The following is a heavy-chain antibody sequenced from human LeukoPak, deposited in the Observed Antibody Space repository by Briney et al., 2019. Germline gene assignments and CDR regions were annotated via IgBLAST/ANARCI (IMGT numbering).Heavy chain of an antibody. CDR2: ISHSGST. J-gene: IGHJ5*02. D-gene: IGHD2-2*01. CDR3: ARGSSTSPNWFDP. Sequence: SETLSLTCAVYGGSFSDYYWSWIRQPPGKGLEWIGEISHSGSTSHNPSLKSRVTMSKDTSKNQFSLNLSSMTAADTAVYYCARGSSTSPNWFDPWGQGTLVTVSS. CDR1: GGSFSDYY. V-gene: IGHV4-34*01.